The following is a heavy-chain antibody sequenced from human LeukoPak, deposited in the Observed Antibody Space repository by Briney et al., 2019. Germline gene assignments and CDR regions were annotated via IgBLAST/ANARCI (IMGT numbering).Heavy chain of an antibody. CDR2: INPNSGGT. V-gene: IGHV1-2*02. Sequence: ASVKVSCKASGYTFTSYDINWVRQAPGQGLEWMGWINPNSGGTNYAQKFQGRVTMTRDTSISTAYMELSRLRSDDTAVYYCARDVMYYYDSSGYYYSDYYYMDVWGKGTTVTISS. J-gene: IGHJ6*03. CDR3: ARDVMYYYDSSGYYYSDYYYMDV. CDR1: GYTFTSYD. D-gene: IGHD3-22*01.